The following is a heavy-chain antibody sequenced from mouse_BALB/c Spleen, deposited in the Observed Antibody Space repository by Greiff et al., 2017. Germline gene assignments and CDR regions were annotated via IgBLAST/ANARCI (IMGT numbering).Heavy chain of an antibody. D-gene: IGHD2-4*01. J-gene: IGHJ3*01. CDR1: GFSLTSYG. CDR3: ARDPTMITTFAY. Sequence: QVQLKQSGPGLVAPSQSLSITCTVSGFSLTSYGVHWVRQPPGKGLEWLGVIWAGGSTNYNSALMSRLSISKDNSKSQVFLKMNSLQTDDTAMYYCARDPTMITTFAYWGQGTLVTVSA. CDR2: IWAGGST. V-gene: IGHV2-9*02.